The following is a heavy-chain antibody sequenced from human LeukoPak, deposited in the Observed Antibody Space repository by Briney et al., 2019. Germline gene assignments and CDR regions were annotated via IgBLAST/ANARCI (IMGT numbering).Heavy chain of an antibody. V-gene: IGHV3-48*04. CDR3: ARDQPMVRGVIEHDAFDI. J-gene: IGHJ3*02. CDR1: GFTFSSYS. Sequence: GGSLRLSCAASGFTFSSYSMNWVRQAPGKGLEWVSYISISSSTIYYADSVKGRFTISRDNAKNSLYLQMNSLRAEDTAVYYCARDQPMVRGVIEHDAFDIWGQGTMVTVSS. D-gene: IGHD3-10*01. CDR2: ISISSSTI.